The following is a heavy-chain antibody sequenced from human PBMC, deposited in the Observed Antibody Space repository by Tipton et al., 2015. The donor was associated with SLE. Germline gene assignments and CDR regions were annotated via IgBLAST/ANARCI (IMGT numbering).Heavy chain of an antibody. V-gene: IGHV3-30*02. CDR2: IRYDGSNK. CDR3: AKWEDSSSWYEAFDI. J-gene: IGHJ3*02. D-gene: IGHD6-13*01. Sequence: SLRLSCAASGFTFSSYGMHWVRQAPGKGLEWVAFIRYDGSNKYYADSVKGRFTISRDNSKNTLYLQMNSLRAEDTAVYYCAKWEDSSSWYEAFDIWGQGTMVTVAS. CDR1: GFTFSSYG.